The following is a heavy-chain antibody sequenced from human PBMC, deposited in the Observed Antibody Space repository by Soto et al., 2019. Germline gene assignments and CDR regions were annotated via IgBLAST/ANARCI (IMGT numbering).Heavy chain of an antibody. J-gene: IGHJ4*02. V-gene: IGHV4-34*01. CDR3: ARHLGEGYFDY. CDR2: INHSGST. CDR1: GGSFSGYY. Sequence: SETLSLTCAVYGGSFSGYYWTWIRQPPGTGLEWIGEINHSGSTNYNPSLKSRVTISVDTSENHFSLNLSSVTAADTAVYYCARHLGEGYFDYWGQGTLVTVSS.